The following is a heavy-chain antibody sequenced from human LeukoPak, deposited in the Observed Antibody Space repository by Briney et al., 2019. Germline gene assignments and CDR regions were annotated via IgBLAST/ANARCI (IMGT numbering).Heavy chain of an antibody. V-gene: IGHV3-30*03. CDR2: ISYDGSNK. CDR1: GFXVSSNF. Sequence: GGSLRLSCAVSGFXVSSNFITWVRQAPGMGLEWVAVISYDGSNKYYADSVRGRFTISRDNSKNTLYLQMNSLRAEDTAVYYCARDSAGYSSGWPYYYYYGMDVWGQGTTVTVSS. CDR3: ARDSAGYSSGWPYYYYYGMDV. J-gene: IGHJ6*02. D-gene: IGHD6-19*01.